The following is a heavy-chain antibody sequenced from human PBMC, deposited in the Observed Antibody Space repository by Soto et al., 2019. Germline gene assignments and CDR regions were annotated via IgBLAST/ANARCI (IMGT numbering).Heavy chain of an antibody. Sequence: SVKVSCKASGGTFSSYAISWVRQAPGQGLEWMGGIIPIFGTANYAQKFQGRVTITADESTSTAYMELSRLRSEDTAVYYCARDHMGYYYDSSGYYSPPSFDYWGQGTLVTVSS. CDR2: IIPIFGTA. CDR3: ARDHMGYYYDSSGYYSPPSFDY. J-gene: IGHJ4*02. CDR1: GGTFSSYA. D-gene: IGHD3-22*01. V-gene: IGHV1-69*13.